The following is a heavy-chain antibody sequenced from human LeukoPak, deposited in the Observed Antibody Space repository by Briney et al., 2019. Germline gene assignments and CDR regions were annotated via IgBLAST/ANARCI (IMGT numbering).Heavy chain of an antibody. Sequence: GGSLRLSCAASGFSLNQNAMNWVRQAPGKGLEWVAVVIGSSGATDYADSVKGRFTISRDNSKNTLFLQMNSLRAEDTAIYYCAKGAYDFLEIAYFDYWGQGALVTVSS. J-gene: IGHJ4*02. V-gene: IGHV3-23*01. D-gene: IGHD3-3*01. CDR2: VIGSSGAT. CDR3: AKGAYDFLEIAYFDY. CDR1: GFSLNQNA.